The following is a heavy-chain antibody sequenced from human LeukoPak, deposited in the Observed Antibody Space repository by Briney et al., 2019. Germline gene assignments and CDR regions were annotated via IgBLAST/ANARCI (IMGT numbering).Heavy chain of an antibody. V-gene: IGHV4-31*11. J-gene: IGHJ4*02. CDR2: IFYSGST. Sequence: SETLSLTCAVSGGSISSGGYYWSWIRQLPGKGPEWIGHIFYSGSTYNNPSLKSRVTISVDTSKNQFSLKLSSVTAADTAVYYCARGDYGDGPNYWGQGTLVTVSP. D-gene: IGHD4-17*01. CDR1: GGSISSGGYY. CDR3: ARGDYGDGPNY.